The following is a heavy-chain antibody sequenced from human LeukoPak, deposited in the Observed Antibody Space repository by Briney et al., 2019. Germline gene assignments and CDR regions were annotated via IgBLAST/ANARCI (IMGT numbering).Heavy chain of an antibody. V-gene: IGHV3-11*01. Sequence: PGGSLRLSCAASGFTFSDYYMSWIRQAPGKGLEWVSYIRSSGSTIYYADSVKGRFTISRDNAKNSLYLQMNSLRAEDTAVYYCAREATRCYDPGSAFDIWGQGTMVTVSS. CDR3: AREATRCYDPGSAFDI. J-gene: IGHJ3*02. CDR1: GFTFSDYY. CDR2: IRSSGSTI. D-gene: IGHD2-2*01.